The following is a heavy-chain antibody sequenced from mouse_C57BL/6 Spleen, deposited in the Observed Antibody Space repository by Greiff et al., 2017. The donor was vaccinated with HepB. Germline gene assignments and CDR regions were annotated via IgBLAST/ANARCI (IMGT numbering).Heavy chain of an antibody. Sequence: QVQLQQPGAELVQPGASVKLSCKASGYTFTSYWMHWVKQRPGQGLEWIGMIHPNSGSTNYNEKFKSKATLTVDKSSSPAYLPRSSLTTEDSAVYYCARGEKSGDGEAFAYWGQGTLVTVAA. V-gene: IGHV1-64*01. CDR3: ARGEKSGDGEAFAY. CDR1: GYTFTSYW. D-gene: IGHD6-1*01. J-gene: IGHJ3*01. CDR2: IHPNSGST.